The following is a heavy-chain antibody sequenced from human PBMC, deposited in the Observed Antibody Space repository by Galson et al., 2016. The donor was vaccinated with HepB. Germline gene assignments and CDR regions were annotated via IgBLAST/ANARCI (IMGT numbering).Heavy chain of an antibody. CDR3: ARARGSTTSCYGY. Sequence: SLRLSCAASGFTFSSYSMNWVRQAPGKGLEWVSSISSSSTYIYYADSVKGRLTISRDNSKDTVYLQMNSLRAEDTAIYYCARARGSTTSCYGYWGQGTLVTVSS. J-gene: IGHJ4*02. D-gene: IGHD2-2*01. CDR1: GFTFSSYS. V-gene: IGHV3-21*04. CDR2: ISSSSTYI.